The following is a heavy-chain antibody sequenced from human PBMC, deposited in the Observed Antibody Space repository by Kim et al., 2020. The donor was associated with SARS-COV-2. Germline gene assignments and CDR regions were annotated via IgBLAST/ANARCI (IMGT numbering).Heavy chain of an antibody. CDR1: GFTFDDYA. Sequence: GGSLRLSCAASGFTFDDYAMHWVRQAPGKGLEWVSGISWNSGSIGYADSVKGRFTISRDNAKNSLYLQMNSLRAEDTALYYCAKEEDAFDIWGQGTMVTV. V-gene: IGHV3-9*01. CDR3: AKEEDAFDI. J-gene: IGHJ3*02. CDR2: ISWNSGSI.